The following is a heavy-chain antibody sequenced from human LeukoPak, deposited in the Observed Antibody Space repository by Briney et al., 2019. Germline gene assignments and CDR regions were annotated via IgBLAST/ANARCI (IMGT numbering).Heavy chain of an antibody. CDR3: ARHPFNYYYYMDV. CDR2: IYYSGST. J-gene: IGHJ6*03. CDR1: GGSISSSIYY. Sequence: PSETLSLTCTVSGGSISSSIYYWGWIRQPPGMGLEWIATIYYSGSTYYNPSLKSRVTISVDTSKNQFSLKLSSVTAADTAVYYCARHPFNYYYYMDVWGKGTTVTVSS. V-gene: IGHV4-39*01.